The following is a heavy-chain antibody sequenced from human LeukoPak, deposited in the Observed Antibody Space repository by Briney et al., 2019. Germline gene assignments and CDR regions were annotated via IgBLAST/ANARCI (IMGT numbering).Heavy chain of an antibody. J-gene: IGHJ6*03. Sequence: GASVKVSCKASGYTFTSYGISWVRQAPGQGLEWMGGIIPIFGTANYAQKFQGRVTITADKSTSTAYMELSSLRSEDTAVYYCATDYGSGSYEPGGVYYYYYMDVWGKGTTVTVSS. CDR1: GYTFTSYG. V-gene: IGHV1-69*06. CDR2: IIPIFGTA. D-gene: IGHD3-10*01. CDR3: ATDYGSGSYEPGGVYYYYYMDV.